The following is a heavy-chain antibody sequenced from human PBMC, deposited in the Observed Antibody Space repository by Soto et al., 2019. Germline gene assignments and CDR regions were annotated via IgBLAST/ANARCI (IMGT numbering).Heavy chain of an antibody. CDR1: GGTFSSSA. D-gene: IGHD6-19*01. V-gene: IGHV1-69*06. Sequence: QVQLVQSGAEMREPGSSVKVSCKASGGTFSSSAINWLRQAPGQGPEWMGGIIPTFGTANYIEKFRGRVTITADTSTSTAYMEVSSLTSEDTDMYFCARSETAGHRGFDIWGQGTMVTVSS. CDR3: ARSETAGHRGFDI. J-gene: IGHJ3*02. CDR2: IIPTFGTA.